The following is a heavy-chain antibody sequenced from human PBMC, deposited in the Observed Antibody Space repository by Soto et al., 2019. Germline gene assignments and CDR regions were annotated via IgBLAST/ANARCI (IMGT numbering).Heavy chain of an antibody. D-gene: IGHD4-17*01. V-gene: IGHV4-4*02. CDR2: VYHTGTT. CDR3: VGNGYYSLDV. CDR1: GDSISGSRW. J-gene: IGHJ6*02. Sequence: SESLSLTCAVSGDSISGSRWWSWVRQSPGKGLDWIGEVYHTGTTRYNPSLKSRVTISVDTSRNHFSLNLNSLTAADTAVYYCVGNGYYSLDVWGQGTTVTVSS.